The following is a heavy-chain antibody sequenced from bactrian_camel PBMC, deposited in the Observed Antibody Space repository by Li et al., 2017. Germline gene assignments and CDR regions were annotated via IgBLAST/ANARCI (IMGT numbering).Heavy chain of an antibody. J-gene: IGHJ4*01. Sequence: VQLVESGGGSALAGGSLRLSCAYSGYVYTLAWFRQAPGKEREGVAAIYREDSTTLYVDSVKGRFSISQDKAKSTVILQMNSLKPEDTAMYYCAAGRTSTLVPVRYTDRGQGTQVTVS. V-gene: IGHV3S40*01. CDR3: AAGRTSTLVPVRYTD. CDR1: GYVYT. D-gene: IGHD2*01. CDR2: IYREDSTT.